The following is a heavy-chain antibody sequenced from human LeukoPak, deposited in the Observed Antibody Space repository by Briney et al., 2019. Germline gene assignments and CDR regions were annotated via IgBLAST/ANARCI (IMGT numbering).Heavy chain of an antibody. CDR3: ARKYYDFWSGYSHFDY. V-gene: IGHV4-59*01. Sequence: SETLSLTCTVSGGSISSYYWSWIRQPPGKGLEWIGYIYYSGSTNYNPSLKSRVTISVDTSKNQFSLKLSSVTAADTAVYYCARKYYDFWSGYSHFDYWGQGTLVTVSS. J-gene: IGHJ4*02. D-gene: IGHD3-3*01. CDR1: GGSISSYY. CDR2: IYYSGST.